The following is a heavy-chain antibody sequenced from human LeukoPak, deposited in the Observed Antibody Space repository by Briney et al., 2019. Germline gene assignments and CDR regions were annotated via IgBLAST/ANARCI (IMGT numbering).Heavy chain of an antibody. CDR2: LYHSGST. Sequence: SETLSLTCAVSGYSISSGYYWGCIRQPPGKGLEWIGSLYHSGSTYYNPSLKSRVTISIDTSKNQFSLKLSSVTAPDTAVYYCAGNRGTYQPYYFDYWGQGTLVTVSS. CDR3: AGNRGTYQPYYFDY. D-gene: IGHD1-26*01. CDR1: GYSISSGYY. V-gene: IGHV4-38-2*01. J-gene: IGHJ4*01.